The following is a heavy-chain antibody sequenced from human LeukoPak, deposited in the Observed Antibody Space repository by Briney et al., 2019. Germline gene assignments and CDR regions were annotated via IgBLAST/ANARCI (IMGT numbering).Heavy chain of an antibody. CDR3: ARDGTTIVRGVDYYYYYGMDV. V-gene: IGHV1-18*01. CDR1: GYTFTSYG. Sequence: ASVKVSCKASGYTFTSYGISWGRQAPGQGLEWMGWISAYNGNTNYAQKLQGRVTMTTDTSTSTAYMELRSLRSDDTAVYYCARDGTTIVRGVDYYYYYGMDVWGQGTTVTVSS. D-gene: IGHD3-10*01. CDR2: ISAYNGNT. J-gene: IGHJ6*02.